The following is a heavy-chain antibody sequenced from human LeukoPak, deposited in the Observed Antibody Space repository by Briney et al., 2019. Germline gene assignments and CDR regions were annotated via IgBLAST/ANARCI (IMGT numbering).Heavy chain of an antibody. D-gene: IGHD3-22*01. CDR1: GGSISSSSYY. CDR2: IYYSGST. CDR3: ARHTDSSGYYPYYFDY. J-gene: IGHJ4*02. Sequence: SETLSPTCTVSGGSISSSSYYWGWIRQPPGKGLEWIGSIYYSGSTYYNPSLKSRVTISVDTSKNQFSLKLSSVTAADTAVYYCARHTDSSGYYPYYFDYWGQGTLVTVSS. V-gene: IGHV4-39*01.